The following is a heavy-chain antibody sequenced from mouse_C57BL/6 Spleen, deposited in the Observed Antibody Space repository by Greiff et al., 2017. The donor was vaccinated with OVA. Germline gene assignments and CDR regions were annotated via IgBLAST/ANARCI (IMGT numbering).Heavy chain of an antibody. Sequence: QVQLQQSGAELVKPGASVKLSCKASGYTFTEYTIHWVKQRSGQGLEWIGWFYPGSGSIKYNEKFKDKATLTADKSSSTVYMELSRLTSEDSAVYFCARLIDYDDGDGAWFAYWGQGTLVTVSA. V-gene: IGHV1-62-2*01. CDR3: ARLIDYDDGDGAWFAY. CDR1: GYTFTEYT. J-gene: IGHJ3*01. D-gene: IGHD2-4*01. CDR2: FYPGSGSI.